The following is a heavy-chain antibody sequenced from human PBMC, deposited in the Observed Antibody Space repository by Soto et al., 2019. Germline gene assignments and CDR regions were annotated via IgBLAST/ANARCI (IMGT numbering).Heavy chain of an antibody. V-gene: IGHV3-48*03. CDR1: GFTFSSYE. J-gene: IGHJ3*02. Sequence: GGSLRLSCAASGFTFSSYEMNWVRQAPGKGLEWVSYISSSGSTIYYADSVKGRFTISRDNAKNSLYLQMNSLRAEDTAVYYCARDSPFWSGYYDAFDIWGQGTMVTVSS. D-gene: IGHD3-3*01. CDR2: ISSSGSTI. CDR3: ARDSPFWSGYYDAFDI.